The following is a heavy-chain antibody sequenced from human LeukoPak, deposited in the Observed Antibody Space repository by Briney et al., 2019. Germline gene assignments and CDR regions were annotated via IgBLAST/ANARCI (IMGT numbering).Heavy chain of an antibody. CDR2: INHSGST. V-gene: IGHV4-34*01. Sequence: SETLSLTCAVYGGSFSGYYWSWIRQPPGKGLEWIGEINHSGSTNYNPSLKSRVTISVDTSKNQFSLKLSSVTAADTAVYYCASQGLRYFDWLAPSDYWGQGTLVTVSS. CDR1: GGSFSGYY. J-gene: IGHJ4*02. D-gene: IGHD3-9*01. CDR3: ASQGLRYFDWLAPSDY.